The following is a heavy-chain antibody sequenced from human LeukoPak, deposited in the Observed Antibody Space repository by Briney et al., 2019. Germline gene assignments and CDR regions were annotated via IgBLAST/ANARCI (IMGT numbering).Heavy chain of an antibody. CDR2: INPNSGDA. D-gene: IGHD4-17*01. CDR3: ARVDYGDFLYYFDS. V-gene: IGHV1-2*02. CDR1: GYTFTGYY. J-gene: IGHJ4*02. Sequence: ASVKVSCTASGYTFTGYYMHWVRQAPGQGLEWMGWINPNSGDANYAQKFQGRVTMTRDTSSSTAYMELSRLRSDDTAVYYCARVDYGDFLYYFDSWGQGTLVTVSS.